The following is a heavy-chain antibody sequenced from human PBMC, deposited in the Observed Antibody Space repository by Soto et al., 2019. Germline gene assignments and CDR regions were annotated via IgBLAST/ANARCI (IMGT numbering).Heavy chain of an antibody. CDR1: GFTFSSYA. CDR2: ISYDGSNK. D-gene: IGHD3-3*01. J-gene: IGHJ4*02. CDR3: ARDRGVKEMAPPPY. Sequence: GGSLRLSCAASGFTFSSYAMHWVRQAPGKGLEWVAVISYDGSNKYYADSVKGRFTISRDNSKNTLYLQMNSLRAEDTAVYYCARDRGVKEMAPPPYWGQGTLVTVSS. V-gene: IGHV3-30-3*01.